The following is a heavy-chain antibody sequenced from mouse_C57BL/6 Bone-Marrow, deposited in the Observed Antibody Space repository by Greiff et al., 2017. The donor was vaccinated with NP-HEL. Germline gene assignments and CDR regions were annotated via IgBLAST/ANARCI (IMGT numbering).Heavy chain of an antibody. CDR2: ISDGGSYT. Sequence: EVQLVESGGGLVKPGGSLKLSCAASGFTFSSYAMSWVRQTPEKRLEWVATISDGGSYTYYPDNVKGRFTISRDNAKNNLYLQMSHLKSEDTAMYYCAREGSTMITEDYYAMDYWGQGTSVTVSS. D-gene: IGHD2-4*01. CDR3: AREGSTMITEDYYAMDY. J-gene: IGHJ4*01. CDR1: GFTFSSYA. V-gene: IGHV5-4*01.